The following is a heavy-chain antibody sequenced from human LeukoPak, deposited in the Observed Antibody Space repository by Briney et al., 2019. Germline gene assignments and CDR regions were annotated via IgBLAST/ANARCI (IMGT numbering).Heavy chain of an antibody. Sequence: GGSLRLSCVVSGFTFSLYWMNWVRQAPGKGLEWVANIKQDGSEEYYVDSVKGRFTISKDNAKNSLYLQMNSLRVEDTAVYYCARGGGIWGQGTMVTVSS. V-gene: IGHV3-7*01. J-gene: IGHJ3*02. CDR1: GFTFSLYW. CDR3: ARGGGI. CDR2: IKQDGSEE. D-gene: IGHD2-15*01.